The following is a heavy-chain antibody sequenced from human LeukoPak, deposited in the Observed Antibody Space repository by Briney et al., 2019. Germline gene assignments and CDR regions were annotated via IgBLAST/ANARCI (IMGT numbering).Heavy chain of an antibody. D-gene: IGHD3-9*01. V-gene: IGHV3-11*04. CDR3: ARGVQYYDILTGRRNNYYMDV. CDR1: GFTFSDYY. Sequence: PGGSLRLSCAASGFTFSDYYMSWIRQAPGKGLEWVSYISSSGSTIYYADSVKGRFTISRDNAKNSLYLQMNSLRAEDTAVYYCARGVQYYDILTGRRNNYYMDVWGKGTTVTISS. J-gene: IGHJ6*03. CDR2: ISSSGSTI.